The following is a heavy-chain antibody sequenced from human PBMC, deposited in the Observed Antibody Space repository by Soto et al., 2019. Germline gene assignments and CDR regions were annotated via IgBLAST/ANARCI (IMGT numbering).Heavy chain of an antibody. D-gene: IGHD6-19*01. CDR3: ARAIAVAGTLWVGFDY. CDR2: IYYSGST. V-gene: IGHV4-59*01. CDR1: GGSISSYY. Sequence: SETLSLTCTVSGGSISSYYWSWIRQPPGKGLEWIGYIYYSGSTNYNPSLKSRVTISVDTSKNQFSLKLSSVTAADTAVYYCARAIAVAGTLWVGFDYWGQGTLVTVSS. J-gene: IGHJ4*02.